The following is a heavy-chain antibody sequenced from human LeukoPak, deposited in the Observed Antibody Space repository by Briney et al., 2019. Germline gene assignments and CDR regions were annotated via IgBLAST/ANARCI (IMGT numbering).Heavy chain of an antibody. CDR1: GFTFSTYA. Sequence: GGSLRLSCAASGFTFSTYAVSWVRHAPGKGLEWVSAISGSGGSTYYADSVKGRFTISRDNSKNTVYLQMSTLRAEDTAVYYCVKEGGLGYTYGFDYWGQGTLVTVSS. V-gene: IGHV3-23*01. CDR3: VKEGGLGYTYGFDY. CDR2: ISGSGGST. D-gene: IGHD5-18*01. J-gene: IGHJ4*02.